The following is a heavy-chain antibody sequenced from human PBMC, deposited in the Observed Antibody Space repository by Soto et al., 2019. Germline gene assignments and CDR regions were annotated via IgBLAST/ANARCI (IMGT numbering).Heavy chain of an antibody. Sequence: PSETLSLTCAVSGGSIISGGYSWSLIRQPPGKGLEWIGYIYHSGSTYYNPSLKSRVTISVDRSKNQFSLKLSSVTAADTAVYYCARATLWFGEVNNWFDPWGQGTLVTVSS. CDR1: GGSIISGGYS. D-gene: IGHD3-10*01. V-gene: IGHV4-30-2*01. CDR2: IYHSGST. CDR3: ARATLWFGEVNNWFDP. J-gene: IGHJ5*02.